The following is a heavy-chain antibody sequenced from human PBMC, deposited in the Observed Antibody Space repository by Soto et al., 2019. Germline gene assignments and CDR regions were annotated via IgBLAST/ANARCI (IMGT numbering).Heavy chain of an antibody. D-gene: IGHD6-19*01. CDR3: ARRGERWLPEDY. V-gene: IGHV3-23*01. CDR2: ISRGADDT. Sequence: EVQLLDSGGGLVQPGGSLRLSCAASGFTFHIYPMTWVRQTPGKGLEWVSTISRGADDTQYADSVKGRFTLTRDDSKKTLYLQLNGLRAEDTAVYYCARRGERWLPEDYWGQGTLVTVSS. CDR1: GFTFHIYP. J-gene: IGHJ4*02.